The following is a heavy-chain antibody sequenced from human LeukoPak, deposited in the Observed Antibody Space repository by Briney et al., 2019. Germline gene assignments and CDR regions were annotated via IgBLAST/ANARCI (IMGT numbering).Heavy chain of an antibody. Sequence: ASVKVSCKASGYTFTSYGISWVRQAPGQGLEWMGWISAYNGNTNYAQKLQGRVTMTTDTSTSTAYMELRSLRSDDTAVYYCXXXXXXXXXYDSRRDAFDIWGQGTMVTVSS. CDR1: GYTFTSYG. CDR2: ISAYNGNT. D-gene: IGHD3-22*01. J-gene: IGHJ3*02. CDR3: XXXXXXXXXYDSRRDAFDI. V-gene: IGHV1-18*01.